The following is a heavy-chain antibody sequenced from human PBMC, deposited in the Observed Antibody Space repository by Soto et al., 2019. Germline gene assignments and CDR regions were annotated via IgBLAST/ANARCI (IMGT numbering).Heavy chain of an antibody. Sequence: SETLSLTCTVSGGSISSYYSSWIRRPPGKGLEWIGYGYYSGSTYYNPSLKSRVTISVETSKNQFSLKLSSVTAADTAVYYCAGGDYYHSSGYYFYYYTMDVWGQGTTVTVSS. CDR2: GYYSGST. V-gene: IGHV4-59*04. J-gene: IGHJ6*02. CDR1: GGSISSYY. CDR3: AGGDYYHSSGYYFYYYTMDV. D-gene: IGHD3-22*01.